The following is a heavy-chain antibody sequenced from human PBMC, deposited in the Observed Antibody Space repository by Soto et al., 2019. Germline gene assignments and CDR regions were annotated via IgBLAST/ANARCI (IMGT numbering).Heavy chain of an antibody. Sequence: ASVKVSCKASGYTFTSYYMHWVRQATGQGLEWMGWINPSDGNRNFAQKFEDRVTMTTATSTNTVFLELRSLKSDDTAIYYCARDRLRGYDSSGFYSWGQGTMVTVSS. CDR3: ARDRLRGYDSSGFYS. J-gene: IGHJ4*02. V-gene: IGHV1-18*04. D-gene: IGHD3-22*01. CDR1: GYTFTSYY. CDR2: INPSDGNR.